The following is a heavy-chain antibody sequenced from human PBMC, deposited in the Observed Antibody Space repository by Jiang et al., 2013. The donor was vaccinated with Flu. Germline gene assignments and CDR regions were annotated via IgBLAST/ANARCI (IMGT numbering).Heavy chain of an antibody. Sequence: GSGLVKPSETLSLTCTVSGGSISSYYWSWIRQPPGKGLEWIGYIYYSGSTNYNPSLKSRVTISVDTSKNQFSLKLSSVTAADTAVYYCARHGYYYDSSGYLKLHYFDYWGQGTLVTVSS. CDR1: GGSISSYY. J-gene: IGHJ4*02. D-gene: IGHD3-22*01. CDR3: ARHGYYYDSSGYLKLHYFDY. V-gene: IGHV4-59*08. CDR2: IYYSGST.